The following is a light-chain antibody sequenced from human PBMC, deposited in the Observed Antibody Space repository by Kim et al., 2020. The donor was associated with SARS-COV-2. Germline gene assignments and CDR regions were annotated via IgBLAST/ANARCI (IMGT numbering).Light chain of an antibody. J-gene: IGKJ3*01. CDR2: AAS. V-gene: IGKV1-8*01. CDR1: ESVSSY. CDR3: QHYYTYPPT. Sequence: ASTGDRVTITCRANESVSSYLAWYQQKPGQGPKLLMYAASTLQSGVPSRFSGSGSGTDFTLTISCLQSEDFATYYCQHYYTYPPTFGPGTKVDIK.